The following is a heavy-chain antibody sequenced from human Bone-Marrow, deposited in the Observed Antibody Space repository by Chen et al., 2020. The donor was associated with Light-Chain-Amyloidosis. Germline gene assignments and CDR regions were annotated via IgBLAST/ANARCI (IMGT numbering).Heavy chain of an antibody. CDR2: IREDGNEK. Sequence: EVRLVESGGGLVQPGGSLRLSCAASGFTFSRYFMSWVRQAPGKGREWVANIREDGNEKYYVQSVKGRFTISRDNAKNAVYLQMHSLGAEDSAIYFCARESSVAAPYYLDYWGQGIRVTVSA. D-gene: IGHD6-25*01. V-gene: IGHV3-7*01. CDR3: ARESSVAAPYYLDY. J-gene: IGHJ4*02. CDR1: GFTFSRYF.